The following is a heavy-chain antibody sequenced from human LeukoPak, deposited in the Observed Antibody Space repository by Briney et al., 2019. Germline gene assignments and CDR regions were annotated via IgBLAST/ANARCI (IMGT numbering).Heavy chain of an antibody. D-gene: IGHD3-3*01. CDR2: ISSSSSYI. J-gene: IGHJ6*03. CDR3: ASFPFWSGFHYMDV. CDR1: GFTFSSYS. V-gene: IGHV3-21*01. Sequence: PGGSLRLSCAASGFTFSSYSMKWVRQAPGKGLEWVSSISSSSSYIDYVDSVKGRFTISRDNAKNSLYLQMNSLRAEDTAVYYCASFPFWSGFHYMDVWGKGTTVTVSS.